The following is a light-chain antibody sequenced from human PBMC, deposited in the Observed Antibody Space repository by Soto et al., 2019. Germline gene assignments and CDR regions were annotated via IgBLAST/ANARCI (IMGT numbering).Light chain of an antibody. CDR1: QGMSSAY. CDR2: GAS. CDR3: QQYCSSSWT. Sequence: EIVLTQSPDILSLSPGERATLSCRASQGMSSAYLAWFQQKPGQAPRLLIYGASTRATGIPDWFSGSGSGTDFTVTISTLETEDFAVYYCQQYCSSSWTFGQGTKVEIK. J-gene: IGKJ1*01. V-gene: IGKV3-20*01.